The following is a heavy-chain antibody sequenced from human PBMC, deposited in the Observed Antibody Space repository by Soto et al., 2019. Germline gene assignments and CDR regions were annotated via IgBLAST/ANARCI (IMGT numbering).Heavy chain of an antibody. Sequence: GGSLRLSCAASGFTFSSYAMHWVRQAPGKGLEWVAVISYDGSNKYYADSVKGRFTISRDNSKNTLYLQMNSLRAEDTAVYYCSSQNYSYYGMDVWGQGTTVTVSS. V-gene: IGHV3-30-3*01. CDR1: GFTFSSYA. CDR2: ISYDGSNK. J-gene: IGHJ6*02. CDR3: SSQNYSYYGMDV.